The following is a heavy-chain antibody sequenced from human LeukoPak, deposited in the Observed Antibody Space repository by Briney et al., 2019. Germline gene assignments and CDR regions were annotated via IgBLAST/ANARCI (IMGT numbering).Heavy chain of an antibody. CDR1: GYTFTGYY. CDR3: AREGIAVAGMDY. J-gene: IGHJ4*02. CDR2: INPNSGGT. D-gene: IGHD6-19*01. V-gene: IGHV1-2*02. Sequence: APVKVSCKASGYTFTGYYMHWVRQAPGQGLEWMGWINPNSGGTNYAQKFQGRVTMTRDTSISTAYMELSRLRSDDTAVYYCAREGIAVAGMDYWGQGTLVTVSS.